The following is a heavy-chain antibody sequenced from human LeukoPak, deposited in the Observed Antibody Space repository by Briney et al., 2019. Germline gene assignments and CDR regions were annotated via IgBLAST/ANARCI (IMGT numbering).Heavy chain of an antibody. V-gene: IGHV3-7*02. J-gene: IGHJ4*02. D-gene: IGHD3-22*01. CDR3: ARGDYYDRRFDN. Sequence: GGSLRLSCAASGFTFSSYSMNWVRQAPGKGLEWVADIKEDGSEKYYVDSVEGRFTISRDNAKNSLYLHLNSLRAEDTAVYYCARGDYYDRRFDNWGQGTLVTVSS. CDR2: IKEDGSEK. CDR1: GFTFSSYS.